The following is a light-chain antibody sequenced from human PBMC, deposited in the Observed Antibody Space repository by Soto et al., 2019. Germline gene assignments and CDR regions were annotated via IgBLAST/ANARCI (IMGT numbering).Light chain of an antibody. CDR3: GTWDSRLGAEVV. Sequence: QSLLTQPPSVSAAPGQKVTISCSGSSSNIGNNYVSWYQQLPGTAPKLLIYENDKRPSGIPDRFSGSKSGTSATLGITGLQTGDEADYFCGTWDSRLGAEVVFGGGTKVTVL. CDR1: SSNIGNNY. CDR2: END. V-gene: IGLV1-51*01. J-gene: IGLJ3*02.